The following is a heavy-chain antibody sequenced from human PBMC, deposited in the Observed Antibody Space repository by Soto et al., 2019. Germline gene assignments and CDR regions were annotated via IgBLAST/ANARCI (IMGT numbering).Heavy chain of an antibody. J-gene: IGHJ4*02. Sequence: SETLSLTCAVSGGSFRGFYWTWIRQSPGKGLEWLGDINHVGITNYNPSLKSRVSIPVDTSESQFSLKLDSVTAADAGVYFCARDGMTTGDTWGPGTLVTVSS. V-gene: IGHV4-34*01. CDR3: ARDGMTTGDT. CDR2: INHVGIT. D-gene: IGHD2-21*02. CDR1: GGSFRGFY.